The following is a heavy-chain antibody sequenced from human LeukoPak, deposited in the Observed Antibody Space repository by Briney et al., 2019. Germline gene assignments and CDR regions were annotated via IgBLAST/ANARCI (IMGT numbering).Heavy chain of an antibody. D-gene: IGHD3-10*01. J-gene: IGHJ4*02. Sequence: GGSLRLSCGASGFTFDDYTMHWVRQAPRKGLEWVSGISWNSGSIGYADSVKGRFTISRDNAKNSLYLQMNSLRAEDTALYYCAKDRYYGSGSHYDYRGQGTLVTVSS. CDR2: ISWNSGSI. CDR3: AKDRYYGSGSHYDY. CDR1: GFTFDDYT. V-gene: IGHV3-9*01.